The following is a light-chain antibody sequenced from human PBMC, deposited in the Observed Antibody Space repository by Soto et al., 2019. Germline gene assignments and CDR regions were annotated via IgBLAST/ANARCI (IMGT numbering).Light chain of an antibody. J-gene: IGKJ1*01. CDR3: QQYNRYWT. CDR2: KTS. V-gene: IGKV1-5*03. Sequence: DIQMSQSPSTLSASVGDRVSITCRASQSLSGWLAWYQQKPGKAPKLLIYKTSTLESGVPSRFRGSGSGTEFTLTISSLQPDDFATYYCQQYNRYWTFGQGTKVEIK. CDR1: QSLSGW.